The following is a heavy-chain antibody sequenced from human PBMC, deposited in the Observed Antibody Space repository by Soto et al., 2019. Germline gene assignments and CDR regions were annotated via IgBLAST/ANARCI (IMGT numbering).Heavy chain of an antibody. D-gene: IGHD2-15*01. Sequence: GGSLRLSCAASGFTFSSYAMHWVRQAPGKGLEYVTAISSNGGSTYYGNSVKGRFTISRDNSKNTLYLQMGSLRAEDMAVYYCARVVVAATLYGDYYYYMDVWGKGTTVTVSS. CDR2: ISSNGGST. CDR1: GFTFSSYA. V-gene: IGHV3-64*01. J-gene: IGHJ6*03. CDR3: ARVVVAATLYGDYYYYMDV.